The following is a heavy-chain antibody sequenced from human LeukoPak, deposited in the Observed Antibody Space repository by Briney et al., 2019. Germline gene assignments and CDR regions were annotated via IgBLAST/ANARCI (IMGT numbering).Heavy chain of an antibody. D-gene: IGHD3-3*01. J-gene: IGHJ3*02. CDR2: IYYSGST. Sequence: SETLSLTFTVSGGSISSYYWSWIRQPPGKGLEWIGYIYYSGSTNYNPSFKSRVTISVDTSKNQFSLKLSSVTAADPAVYYCARAQGIFGVVTHGDAFDIWGQGTMVTVSS. V-gene: IGHV4-59*01. CDR1: GGSISSYY. CDR3: ARAQGIFGVVTHGDAFDI.